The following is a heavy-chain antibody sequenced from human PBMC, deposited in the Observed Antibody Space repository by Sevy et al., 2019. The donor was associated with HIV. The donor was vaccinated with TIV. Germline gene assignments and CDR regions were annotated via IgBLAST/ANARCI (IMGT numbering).Heavy chain of an antibody. D-gene: IGHD6-19*01. V-gene: IGHV1-18*04. CDR1: GYTFSRSV. CDR2: ISTYNGKT. Sequence: ASVKVSCMDSGYTFSRSVITWVRQAPGQGLEWMGWISTYNGKTNYAQKFQDRVTMTTDTSTNTAYMELRSLRSDDTAIYFCARGRGISVAGGGYYSDYWGQGSLVTVSS. CDR3: ARGRGISVAGGGYYSDY. J-gene: IGHJ4*02.